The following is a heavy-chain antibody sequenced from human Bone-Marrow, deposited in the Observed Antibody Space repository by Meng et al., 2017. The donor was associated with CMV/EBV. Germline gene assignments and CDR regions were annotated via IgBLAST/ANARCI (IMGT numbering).Heavy chain of an antibody. D-gene: IGHD5/OR15-5a*01. V-gene: IGHV3-21*01. Sequence: GESLKISCAASGFTFRSYSMNWVRQAPGKGLEWVSSISSTSNYIYYADSVKGRVTISRDNAKNSLYLQMNSLRAEDTAVYYGARDKWVYENHGMDVWGQGTTVTVSS. CDR2: ISSTSNYI. CDR3: ARDKWVYENHGMDV. J-gene: IGHJ6*02. CDR1: GFTFRSYS.